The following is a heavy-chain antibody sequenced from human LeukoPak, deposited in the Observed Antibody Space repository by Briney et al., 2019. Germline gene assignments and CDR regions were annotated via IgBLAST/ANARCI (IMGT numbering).Heavy chain of an antibody. CDR1: GGSFSGYY. CDR3: ARFFLPSGGYVWGSYSLYSGGRYYFDY. V-gene: IGHV4-34*01. D-gene: IGHD3-16*01. CDR2: INHSGST. Sequence: SETLSLTCAVYGGSFSGYYWSWIRQPPGKGLEWIGEINHSGSTNYNPSLKSRVTISVDTSKNQFSLKLSSVTAADTAVYYCARFFLPSGGYVWGSYSLYSGGRYYFDYWGQGTLVTVSS. J-gene: IGHJ4*02.